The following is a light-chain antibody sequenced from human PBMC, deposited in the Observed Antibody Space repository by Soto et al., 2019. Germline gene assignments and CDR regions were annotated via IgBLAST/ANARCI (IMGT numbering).Light chain of an antibody. J-gene: IGKJ1*01. CDR1: QSISAW. CDR2: KAS. V-gene: IGKV1-5*03. Sequence: DIQMTQSPSTVSASVGDRVTITCRASQSISAWLAWYQQKPGKVPKLLIYKASSLESGVPSRFSGSESGTEFSLTISSLQSDDFATYYCQPYKDSPVTFGQGTKVEI. CDR3: QPYKDSPVT.